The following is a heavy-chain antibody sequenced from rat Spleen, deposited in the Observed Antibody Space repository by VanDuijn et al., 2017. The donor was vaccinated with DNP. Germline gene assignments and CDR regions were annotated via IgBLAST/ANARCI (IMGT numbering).Heavy chain of an antibody. J-gene: IGHJ4*01. D-gene: IGHD1-4*01. CDR2: ISNGGFT. V-gene: IGHV2S12*01. CDR1: GFSLISYG. Sequence: QVQLKESGPGLVQPSQTLSLTCTVSGFSLISYGVSWVRQPPGKGLEWIAAISNGGFTYYNSALKSRLSISRDTSKSQVFLTMHSLQTEDTATYYCAEEPGLGDAMDAWGQGTSVTVSS. CDR3: AEEPGLGDAMDA.